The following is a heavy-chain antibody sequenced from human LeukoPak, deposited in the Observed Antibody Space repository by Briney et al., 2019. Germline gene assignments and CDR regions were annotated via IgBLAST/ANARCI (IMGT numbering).Heavy chain of an antibody. Sequence: SVKVSCRASGGTFSSYAISWVRQAPGEGLEWMGRIIPIFGIANYAQKFQGRVTITADKSTSTAYMELSSLRSEDTAVYYCARVEIAARLGWYFDLWGRGTLVTVSS. CDR3: ARVEIAARLGWYFDL. V-gene: IGHV1-69*04. J-gene: IGHJ2*01. CDR1: GGTFSSYA. CDR2: IIPIFGIA. D-gene: IGHD6-6*01.